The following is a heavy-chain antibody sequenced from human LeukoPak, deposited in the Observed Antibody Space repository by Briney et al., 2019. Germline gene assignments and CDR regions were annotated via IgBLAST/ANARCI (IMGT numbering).Heavy chain of an antibody. Sequence: GSLRLSCAASGFTFTSYGMHWVRQAPGKGLEWVAFIRYDGSNKYYTDSVKGRFTISRDNSKNTLYLQMNSLRAEDTAVYYCAKGNGYSYGRYYFDYWGQGTLVTVSS. D-gene: IGHD5-18*01. CDR3: AKGNGYSYGRYYFDY. V-gene: IGHV3-30*02. CDR1: GFTFTSYG. J-gene: IGHJ4*02. CDR2: IRYDGSNK.